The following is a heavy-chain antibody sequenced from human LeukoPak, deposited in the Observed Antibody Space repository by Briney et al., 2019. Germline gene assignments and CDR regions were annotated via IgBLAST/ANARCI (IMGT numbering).Heavy chain of an antibody. J-gene: IGHJ4*02. Sequence: GGSLRLSCAASGFTFSGYGMHWVRQAPGTGLEWVAVISYDGSNKYYADSVKGRFTISRDNSKNTLYLQMNSLRAEDTAVYYCARFRTWGDKAFDYWGQGTLVTVSS. D-gene: IGHD2-21*02. CDR2: ISYDGSNK. CDR1: GFTFSGYG. CDR3: ARFRTWGDKAFDY. V-gene: IGHV3-30*03.